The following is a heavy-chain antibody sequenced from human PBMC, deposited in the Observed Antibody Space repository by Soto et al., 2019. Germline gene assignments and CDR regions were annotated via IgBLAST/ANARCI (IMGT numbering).Heavy chain of an antibody. J-gene: IGHJ5*02. CDR1: GYTFTSYG. Sequence: ASVKVSCKASGYTFTSYGISWVRQAPGQGLEWMGWINPSGGSTSYAQKFQGRVTMTRDTSTSTVYMELSSLRSEDTAVYYCARRARVVVTASQYNCFDPWGQGTLVTV. D-gene: IGHD2-21*02. V-gene: IGHV1-46*01. CDR3: ARRARVVVTASQYNCFDP. CDR2: INPSGGST.